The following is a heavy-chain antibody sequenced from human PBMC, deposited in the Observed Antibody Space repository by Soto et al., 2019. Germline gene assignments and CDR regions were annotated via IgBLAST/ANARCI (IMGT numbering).Heavy chain of an antibody. V-gene: IGHV4-59*01. J-gene: IGHJ3*02. CDR3: ARERTMATIAMGWAFDI. CDR1: GGSISSYY. D-gene: IGHD5-12*01. Sequence: PSETLSLTCTVSGGSISSYYWSWIRQPPGKGLEWIGYIYYSGSTNYNPSLKSRVTISVDTSKNQFSLKLSSVTAADTAVYYCARERTMATIAMGWAFDIWGQGTLVTVSS. CDR2: IYYSGST.